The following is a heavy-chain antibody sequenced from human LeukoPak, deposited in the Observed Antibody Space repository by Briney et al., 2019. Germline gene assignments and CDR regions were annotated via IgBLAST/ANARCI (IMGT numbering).Heavy chain of an antibody. CDR1: GYTFTDYY. Sequence: ASVKVSCKASGYTFTDYYMHWVRQTPGQGLEWIGWISPDSGRTGFAQKFQGRVTMTRDTSISTAYMELSRLGYDDTAVYYCARDTRSSYLQYYFDYWGQGTLVTVSS. V-gene: IGHV1-2*02. CDR2: ISPDSGRT. D-gene: IGHD5-24*01. J-gene: IGHJ4*02. CDR3: ARDTRSSYLQYYFDY.